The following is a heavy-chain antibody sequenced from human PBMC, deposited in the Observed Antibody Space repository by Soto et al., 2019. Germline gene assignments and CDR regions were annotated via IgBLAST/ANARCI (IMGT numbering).Heavy chain of an antibody. V-gene: IGHV3-23*01. CDR1: GFTFSTYA. Sequence: EVQLLESGGGLVQPGGSLRLSCAASGFTFSTYAMSWVRQAPGKGLEWVSGISGSGGSKYHADSVKGRFTISGDNSKNTLYLQINSLRAEDTGVYYCVGHSSGSWRWGQGTLVTVSS. D-gene: IGHD3-22*01. CDR3: VGHSSGSWR. CDR2: ISGSGGSK. J-gene: IGHJ4*02.